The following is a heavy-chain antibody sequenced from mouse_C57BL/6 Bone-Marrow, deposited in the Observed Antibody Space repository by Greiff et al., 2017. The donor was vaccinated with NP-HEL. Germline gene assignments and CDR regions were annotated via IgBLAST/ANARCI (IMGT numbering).Heavy chain of an antibody. CDR2: IWGVGST. Sequence: VQLVESGPGLVAPSQSLSITCTVSGFSLTSYGVDWVRQSPGKGLEWLGVIWGVGSTNYNSALKSRLSISKDNSKSQVFLKMNSLQTDDTAMYYCASPSLWLRRGGYWGQGTTLTVSS. V-gene: IGHV2-6*01. J-gene: IGHJ2*01. CDR3: ASPSLWLRRGGY. CDR1: GFSLTSYG. D-gene: IGHD2-2*01.